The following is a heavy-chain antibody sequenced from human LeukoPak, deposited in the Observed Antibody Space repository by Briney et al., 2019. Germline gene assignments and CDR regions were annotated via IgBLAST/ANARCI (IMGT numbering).Heavy chain of an antibody. CDR3: AGGPYDYGEYIDY. D-gene: IGHD4-17*01. V-gene: IGHV3-69-1*01. CDR1: GFPFSEYS. J-gene: IGHJ4*02. CDR2: IDSSSTI. Sequence: PGGSLRLSCAASGFPFSEYSMNWVRQAPGKGLEWVSYIDSSSTIYYADSVKGRFTISRDNAKNSLYLQFNSLRAEDTAVYYCAGGPYDYGEYIDYWGQGTLVTVSS.